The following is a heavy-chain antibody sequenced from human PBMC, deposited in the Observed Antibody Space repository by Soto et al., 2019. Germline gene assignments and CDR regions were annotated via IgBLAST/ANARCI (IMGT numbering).Heavy chain of an antibody. CDR2: ISWNSGSI. Sequence: EVQLVESGGGLVQPGRSLRLSCAASGFTFDDYAMHWVRQLPGKGLEWVSGISWNSGSIGDADSVKGRFTISRDNDKNSVYLQMNNLRAEDTAFYYCAKDISTGTTTVSWFAPWGQGTLVTVSS. D-gene: IGHD1-1*01. CDR3: AKDISTGTTTVSWFAP. CDR1: GFTFDDYA. V-gene: IGHV3-9*01. J-gene: IGHJ5*02.